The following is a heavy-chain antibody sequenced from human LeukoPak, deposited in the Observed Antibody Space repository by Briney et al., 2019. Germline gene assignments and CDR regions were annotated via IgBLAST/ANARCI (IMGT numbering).Heavy chain of an antibody. V-gene: IGHV1-24*01. D-gene: IGHD3-22*01. CDR2: FDPEDGET. CDR3: ATLPDYSYYYDSSGPNLYYFDY. J-gene: IGHJ4*02. CDR1: GYTLTELS. Sequence: SVKVSCKVSGYTLTELSMHWVRQAPGKGLEWMGGFDPEDGETIYAQKFQGRVTMTEDTSTDTAYMELSSLRSEDTAVYYCATLPDYSYYYDSSGPNLYYFDYWGQGTLVTVSS.